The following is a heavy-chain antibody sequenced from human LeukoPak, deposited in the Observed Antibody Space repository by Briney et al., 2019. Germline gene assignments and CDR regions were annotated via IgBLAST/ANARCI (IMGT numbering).Heavy chain of an antibody. Sequence: GGSLRLSCAASGFTFSSYWMSWVRQAPGKGLEWVAHIKQDGSEKYYVDSVKGRFTISRDNAKNSLYLQMNSLRAEDTAVYYCARDRGQWLVSNYYYYGIDVWGQGTTVTVSS. J-gene: IGHJ6*02. CDR2: IKQDGSEK. V-gene: IGHV3-7*01. D-gene: IGHD6-19*01. CDR3: ARDRGQWLVSNYYYYGIDV. CDR1: GFTFSSYW.